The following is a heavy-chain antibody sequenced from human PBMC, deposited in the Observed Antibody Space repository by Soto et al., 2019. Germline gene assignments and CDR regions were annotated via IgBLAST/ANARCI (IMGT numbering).Heavy chain of an antibody. J-gene: IGHJ3*02. CDR3: AREKYYYGSGRDDAFDI. CDR2: IYYSGST. V-gene: IGHV4-31*03. D-gene: IGHD3-10*01. CDR1: GGSISSGGYY. Sequence: SETLYLTCTVSGGSISSGGYYWSWIRQHPGKGQEWIGYIYYSGSTYYNPSLKSRVTISVDTSKNQFSLKLSSVTAADTAVYYCAREKYYYGSGRDDAFDIWGQGTMVTVSS.